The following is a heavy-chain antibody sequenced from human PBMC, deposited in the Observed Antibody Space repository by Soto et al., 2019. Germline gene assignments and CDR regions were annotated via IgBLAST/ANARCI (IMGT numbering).Heavy chain of an antibody. J-gene: IGHJ4*02. Sequence: QVHLQQWGAGLLKPSETLSLTCAVYGGSFSGYYWSWIRQPPGKGLEWIGEINHSGSTNYNPSLKSPVTKAVDTSKHQCSLKLSSVTAAYTAVYYCARGTMVRRVILTDWGQGTLVTVSS. D-gene: IGHD3-10*01. V-gene: IGHV4-34*01. CDR2: INHSGST. CDR1: GGSFSGYY. CDR3: ARGTMVRRVILTD.